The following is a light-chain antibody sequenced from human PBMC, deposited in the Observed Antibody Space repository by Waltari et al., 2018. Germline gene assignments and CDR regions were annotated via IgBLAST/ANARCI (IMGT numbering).Light chain of an antibody. CDR1: RSNIGRNY. CDR3: AAWGDSLSGPV. Sequence: QSVLTQPHSASGTPGQGVTISCSGSRSNIGRNYECWYHHLPGTTPKRLRDKNGQRPSGVPDRFAGSKSGTSDSLAVSGLRSEDEADYYCAAWGDSLSGPVFGGGTKLTVL. V-gene: IGLV1-47*01. J-gene: IGLJ2*01. CDR2: KNG.